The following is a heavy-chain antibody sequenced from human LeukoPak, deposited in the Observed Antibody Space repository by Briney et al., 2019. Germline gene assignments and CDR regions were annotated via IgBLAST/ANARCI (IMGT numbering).Heavy chain of an antibody. J-gene: IGHJ4*02. CDR2: ISSSSSYI. CDR3: LPSGILTGPQGY. Sequence: PGGSLRLSCAASGFTFSSYSMDWVRQAPGKGLEWVSSISSSSSYIYYADSVKGRFTISRDNAKNSLYLQTNSLRAEDTAVYYCLPSGILTGPQGYWGQGTLVPVSS. D-gene: IGHD3-9*01. CDR1: GFTFSSYS. V-gene: IGHV3-21*01.